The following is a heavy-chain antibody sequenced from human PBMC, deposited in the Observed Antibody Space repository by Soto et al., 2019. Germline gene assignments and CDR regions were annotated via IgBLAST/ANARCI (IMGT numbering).Heavy chain of an antibody. CDR1: GYTLTELS. CDR2: FDPEDGET. CDR3: ATDRVGETYDFWSGSIY. Sequence: ASVKVSCKVSGYTLTELSIHWVRRARGKGLEWMGGFDPEDGETIYAQKFQGRVTMTEDTSTDTAYMELSSLRSEDTAVYHCATDRVGETYDFWSGSIYWGQGTLVTVSS. V-gene: IGHV1-24*01. D-gene: IGHD3-3*01. J-gene: IGHJ4*02.